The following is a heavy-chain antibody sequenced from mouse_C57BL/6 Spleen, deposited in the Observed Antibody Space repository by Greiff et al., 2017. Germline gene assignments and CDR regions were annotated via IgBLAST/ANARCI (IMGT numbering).Heavy chain of an antibody. Sequence: QVQLQQPGAELVRPGSSVKLSCKASGYTFTSYWMHWVKQRPIQGLEWIGNIDPSDSETHYNQKFKDKATLTVDKSSSTAYMQLSSLTSEDSAVYYWARRRYDGYYDAMDYWGQGTSVTVSS. CDR2: IDPSDSET. J-gene: IGHJ4*01. V-gene: IGHV1-52*01. D-gene: IGHD2-3*01. CDR3: ARRRYDGYYDAMDY. CDR1: GYTFTSYW.